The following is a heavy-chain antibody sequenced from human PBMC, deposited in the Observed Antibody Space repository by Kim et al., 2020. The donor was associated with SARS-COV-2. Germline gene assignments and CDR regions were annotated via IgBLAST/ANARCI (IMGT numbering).Heavy chain of an antibody. J-gene: IGHJ4*02. V-gene: IGHV4-38-2*02. CDR3: ARVARLRRLSTVTHYFDY. CDR1: GYSISSGYY. D-gene: IGHD4-17*01. Sequence: SETLSLTCTVSGYSISSGYYWGWIRQPPGKGLEWIGSIYHSGSTYYNPSLKSRVTISVDTSKNQFSLKLSSVTAADTAVYYCARVARLRRLSTVTHYFDYWGQGTLVTVSS. CDR2: IYHSGST.